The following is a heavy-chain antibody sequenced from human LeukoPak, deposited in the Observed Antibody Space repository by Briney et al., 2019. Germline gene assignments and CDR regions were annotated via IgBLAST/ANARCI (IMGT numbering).Heavy chain of an antibody. V-gene: IGHV4-59*01. Sequence: PSETLSLTCSVSGGSISSYYWSWIRQPPGKGLEWIGCVFYSGSTGYNPSLKSRVTISVDTSKNQFSLKLSSVTTADTAVYYCARGMDYYMDVWGKGTTVTVSS. CDR2: VFYSGST. CDR1: GGSISSYY. J-gene: IGHJ6*03. CDR3: ARGMDYYMDV. D-gene: IGHD5-24*01.